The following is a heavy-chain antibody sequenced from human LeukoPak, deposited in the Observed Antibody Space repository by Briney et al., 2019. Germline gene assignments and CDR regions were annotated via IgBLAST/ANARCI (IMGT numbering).Heavy chain of an antibody. CDR2: INHSGST. V-gene: IGHV4-34*01. J-gene: IGHJ6*02. Sequence: SETLSLTCAVYGGSFSGYYWSWICQPPGKGLEWIGEINHSGSTNYNPSLKSRVTISVDTSKNQFSLKLSSVTAADTAVYYCARLPDYYYYGMDVWGQGTTVTVSS. CDR1: GGSFSGYY. CDR3: ARLPDYYYYGMDV.